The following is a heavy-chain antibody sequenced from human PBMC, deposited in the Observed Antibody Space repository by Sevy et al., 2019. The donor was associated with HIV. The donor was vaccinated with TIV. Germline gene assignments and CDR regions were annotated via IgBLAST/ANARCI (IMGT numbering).Heavy chain of an antibody. J-gene: IGHJ3*02. V-gene: IGHV1-2*02. CDR3: AVSITIFGVAPVGI. D-gene: IGHD3-3*01. Sequence: ASVKVSCKASGYSFTVYYMHWVRQAPGQGLEWMGWINPNSGDTHYAQRFQGRVTMTTDTSISTAYMELSRLRSDDTAIYYCAVSITIFGVAPVGIWGQGTTVTVSS. CDR2: INPNSGDT. CDR1: GYSFTVYY.